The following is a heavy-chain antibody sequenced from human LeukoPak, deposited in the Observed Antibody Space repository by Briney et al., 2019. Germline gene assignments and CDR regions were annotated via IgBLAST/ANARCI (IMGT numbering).Heavy chain of an antibody. CDR1: GGSFSGYS. V-gene: IGHV4-34*01. D-gene: IGHD3-22*01. CDR3: ARLSPSYYYDSSTPED. CDR2: INHSGST. J-gene: IGHJ4*02. Sequence: SGTLSLTCAVSGGSFSGYSWSWIRQPPRKGLEWIGEINHSGSTNYNPSLKSRVTISVDTSKNQFSLKLSSVTAADTAVYYCARLSPSYYYDSSTPEDWGQGTLVTVSS.